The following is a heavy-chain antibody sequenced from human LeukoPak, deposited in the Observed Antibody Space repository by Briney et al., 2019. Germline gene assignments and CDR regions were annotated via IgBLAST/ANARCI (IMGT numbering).Heavy chain of an antibody. D-gene: IGHD3-22*01. CDR3: ARDRATYYYDSSGPVDY. CDR1: GGSISSSSYY. J-gene: IGHJ4*02. CDR2: IYYSGST. V-gene: IGHV4-39*07. Sequence: SETLSLTCTVSGGSISSSSYYWGWIRQPPGKGLEWIGSIYYSGSTYYNPSLKSRVTISVDTSKNQFSLKLSSVTAADTAVYYCARDRATYYYDSSGPVDYWGQGTLVTVSS.